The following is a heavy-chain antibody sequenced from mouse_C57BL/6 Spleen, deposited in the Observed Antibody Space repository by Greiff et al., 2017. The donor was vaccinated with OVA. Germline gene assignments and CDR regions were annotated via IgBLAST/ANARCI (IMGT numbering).Heavy chain of an antibody. V-gene: IGHV1-9*01. J-gene: IGHJ3*01. Sequence: VKLMESGAELMKPGASVKLSCKATGYTFTGYWIEWVKQRPGHGLEWIGEILPGSGSTNYNEKFKGKATFTADTSSNTAYMQLSSLTTEDSAIYYCARPSHDGYYSAWFAYWGQGTLVTVSA. CDR2: ILPGSGST. D-gene: IGHD2-3*01. CDR1: GYTFTGYW. CDR3: ARPSHDGYYSAWFAY.